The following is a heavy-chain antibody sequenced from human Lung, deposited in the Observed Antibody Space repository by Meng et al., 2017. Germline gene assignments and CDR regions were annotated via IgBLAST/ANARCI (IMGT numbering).Heavy chain of an antibody. D-gene: IGHD6-13*01. CDR3: ARDEDISAAGKLFGDY. Sequence: QVRLGQSGAEVKKPGASVKVSCKPSGYNFPDYYIHWVRRAPGQGLEWMGRIDPKTGDTHYALKFQGRVTMTGDTSISTAYMELSGLRSDDTAMYYCARDEDISAAGKLFGDYWGHGTLVTVSS. CDR1: GYNFPDYY. J-gene: IGHJ4*01. V-gene: IGHV1-2*06. CDR2: IDPKTGDT.